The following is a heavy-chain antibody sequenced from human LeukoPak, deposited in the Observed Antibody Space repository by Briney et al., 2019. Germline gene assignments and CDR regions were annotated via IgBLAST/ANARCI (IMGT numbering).Heavy chain of an antibody. CDR3: ATAWRYSSSWYSY. D-gene: IGHD6-13*01. CDR2: FDPEDGVT. J-gene: IGHJ4*02. V-gene: IGHV1-24*01. Sequence: ASVKVSCKVSGYTLTELSMHWARQAPGKGLEWMGGFDPEDGVTIYAQKFQGRVTMTEDTSTDTAYMELSSLRSEDTAVYYCATAWRYSSSWYSYWGQGTLVTVSS. CDR1: GYTLTELS.